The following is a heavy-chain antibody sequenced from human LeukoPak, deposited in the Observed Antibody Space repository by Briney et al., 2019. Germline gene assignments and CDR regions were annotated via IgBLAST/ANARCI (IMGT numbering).Heavy chain of an antibody. CDR2: ISAYNGNT. CDR1: GYTFNTYG. Sequence: GASVKVSCKASGYTFNTYGITWVRQAPGQGLEWMGWISAYNGNTNYAQKLQGRVTMTTDTSTSTAYMELRSLRSDDTAVYYCARAYYDILTGYPQDAFDIWGQGTMVTVSS. D-gene: IGHD3-9*01. J-gene: IGHJ3*02. CDR3: ARAYYDILTGYPQDAFDI. V-gene: IGHV1-18*01.